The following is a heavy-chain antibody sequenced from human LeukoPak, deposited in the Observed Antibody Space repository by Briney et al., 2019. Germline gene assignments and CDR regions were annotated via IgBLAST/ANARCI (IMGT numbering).Heavy chain of an antibody. J-gene: IGHJ5*02. CDR3: ARDRGARCRGLA. Sequence: PGGSLRLSCAASGFTFRIYSMNWVRQAPGTGLEWVSSIGPSRGDIYYADSVKGRFTISRDNDKNSLYLQMNSLRAEDTAVYYCARDRGARCRGLAWGQGTQVTVSS. CDR1: GFTFRIYS. D-gene: IGHD3-10*01. CDR2: IGPSRGDI. V-gene: IGHV3-21*01.